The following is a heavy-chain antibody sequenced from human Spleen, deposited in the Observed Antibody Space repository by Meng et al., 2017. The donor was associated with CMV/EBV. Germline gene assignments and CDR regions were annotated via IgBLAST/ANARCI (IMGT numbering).Heavy chain of an antibody. CDR3: ARDLVGYDAFDI. CDR2: INTYNGDT. Sequence: ASVKVSCKASEYSFTSYGISWVRQAPGQGLEWMGWINTYNGDTNYAQKLQGRVTMTRDTSTGTAYMELGSLRSDDTAVYYCARDLVGYDAFDIWGQGTLVTVSS. J-gene: IGHJ3*02. D-gene: IGHD3-22*01. V-gene: IGHV1-18*01. CDR1: EYSFTSYG.